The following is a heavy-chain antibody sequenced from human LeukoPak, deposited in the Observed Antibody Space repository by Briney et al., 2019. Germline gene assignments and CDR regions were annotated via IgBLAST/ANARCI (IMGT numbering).Heavy chain of an antibody. Sequence: PSETLSLTCTVSGGSISSYYWSWIRQPPGKGLEWIGYIYYSGSTNYNPSLKSRVTISVDTSKNQFSLKLSPVTAADTAVYYCAREVVEWELGGAFDIWGQGTMVTVSS. CDR3: AREVVEWELGGAFDI. CDR1: GGSISSYY. D-gene: IGHD1-26*01. V-gene: IGHV4-59*01. J-gene: IGHJ3*02. CDR2: IYYSGST.